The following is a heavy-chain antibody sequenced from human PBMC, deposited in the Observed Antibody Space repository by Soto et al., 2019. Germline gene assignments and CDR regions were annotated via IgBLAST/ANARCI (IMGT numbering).Heavy chain of an antibody. Sequence: PGGSLRLSCAASGFNFNNAWMNWVRQAPGKGLEWVGRIIRKADGGASHYAAPVNGRFTISRDDSKNTVYLQVNSLKTEDTGIYYCALARLGEWFYYYGLDVWGQGTTVTSP. D-gene: IGHD3-10*01. CDR2: IIRKADGGAS. J-gene: IGHJ6*02. CDR1: GFNFNNAW. V-gene: IGHV3-15*01. CDR3: ALARLGEWFYYYGLDV.